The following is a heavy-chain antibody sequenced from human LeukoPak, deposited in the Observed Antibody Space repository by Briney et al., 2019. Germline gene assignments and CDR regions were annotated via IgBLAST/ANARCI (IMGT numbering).Heavy chain of an antibody. D-gene: IGHD3-10*02. J-gene: IGHJ1*01. Sequence: SETLSLTCAVYGGSFSGYYWSWIRQPPGKGLEWIGSIYYSGSTYYNPSLKSRVTISVDTSKNQFSLKLSSVTAADTAVYYCARHVQDSEYFQHWGQGTLVTVSS. CDR1: GGSFSGYY. CDR2: IYYSGST. CDR3: ARHVQDSEYFQH. V-gene: IGHV4-34*01.